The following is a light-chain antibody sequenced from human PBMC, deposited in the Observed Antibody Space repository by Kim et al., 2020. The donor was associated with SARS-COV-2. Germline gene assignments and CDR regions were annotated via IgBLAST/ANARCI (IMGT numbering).Light chain of an antibody. J-gene: IGLJ2*01. V-gene: IGLV3-1*01. CDR1: QLGDKY. CDR2: QDK. Sequence: SYELTQPPSVSVSPGQTASITCSGDQLGDKYVCWYQQRPGQSPVLVIYQDKNRPSGIPERFSGSNSGNTATLTISGTQAMDEADYYCQAWDTAVVFGGGT. CDR3: QAWDTAVV.